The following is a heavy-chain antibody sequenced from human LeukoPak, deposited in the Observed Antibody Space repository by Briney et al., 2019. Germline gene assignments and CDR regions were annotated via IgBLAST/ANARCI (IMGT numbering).Heavy chain of an antibody. D-gene: IGHD2-21*02. Sequence: ASVKVSCKASGYTFTSYYMHWVRQAPGQGLEWMGIINPSGGSTSYAQKFQGRVTMTRDTPISTAYMELSRLRSDDTAVYYCARDRGIVVVTGPYYYMDVWGKGTTVTVSS. V-gene: IGHV1-46*01. CDR2: INPSGGST. CDR3: ARDRGIVVVTGPYYYMDV. J-gene: IGHJ6*03. CDR1: GYTFTSYY.